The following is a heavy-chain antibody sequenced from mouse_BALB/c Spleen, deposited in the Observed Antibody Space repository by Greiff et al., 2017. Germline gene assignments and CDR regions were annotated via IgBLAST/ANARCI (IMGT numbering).Heavy chain of an antibody. D-gene: IGHD1-2*01. CDR3: AREELRLPDY. Sequence: EVKVVESGGGLVKPGGSLKLSCAASGFTFSSYAMSWVRQTPEKRLEWVASISSGGSTYYPDSVKGRFTISRDNARNILYLQMSSLRSEDTAMYYCAREELRLPDYWGQGTTLTVSS. V-gene: IGHV5-6-5*01. J-gene: IGHJ2*01. CDR1: GFTFSSYA. CDR2: ISSGGST.